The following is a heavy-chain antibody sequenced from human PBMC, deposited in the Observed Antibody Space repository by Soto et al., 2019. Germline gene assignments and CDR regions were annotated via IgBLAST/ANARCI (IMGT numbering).Heavy chain of an antibody. J-gene: IGHJ5*02. CDR1: PFTLSSSA. D-gene: IGHD6-19*01. V-gene: IGHV3-23*01. Sequence: EVQLSESGGSLVQPGGSLRLSCAASPFTLSSSAMSCVRQAPGKGLEWVSSIRDDGGGNLYADSVKGRFTISRALSKNTLLLQMNSLRAEDTDIYYCANCSVGTVRSIGWCNWLAPWGQGTLVTVSS. CDR2: IRDDGGGN. CDR3: ANCSVGTVRSIGWCNWLAP.